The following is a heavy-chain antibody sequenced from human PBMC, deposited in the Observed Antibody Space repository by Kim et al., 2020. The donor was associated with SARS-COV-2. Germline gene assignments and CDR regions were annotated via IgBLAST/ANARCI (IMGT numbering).Heavy chain of an antibody. CDR1: GFTYSSYA. CDR2: ISVSGDRT. J-gene: IGHJ4*02. Sequence: GGSLRLSCLVSGFTYSSYAMSWVRQAPGKGLEWVSYISVSGDRTDYVDSVRGRFTISRENSKNTLYLQMNSLRAEDTAEYYCVRKNWYCIDYWGQGILVTVSS. CDR3: VRKNWYCIDY. D-gene: IGHD2-8*02. V-gene: IGHV3-23*01.